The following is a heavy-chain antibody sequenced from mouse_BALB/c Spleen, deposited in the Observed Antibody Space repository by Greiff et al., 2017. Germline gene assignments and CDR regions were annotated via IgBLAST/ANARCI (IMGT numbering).Heavy chain of an antibody. CDR1: GFTFSSYA. V-gene: IGHV5-9-4*01. CDR2: ISSGGSYT. CDR3: ARVIYYDYGYAMDY. Sequence: EVKVVESGGGLVKPGGSLKLSCAASGFTFSSYARSWVRQSPEKRLEWVAEISSGGSYTYYPDTVTGRFTISRDNAKNTLYLEMSSLRSEDTAMYYCARVIYYDYGYAMDYWGQGTSVTVSS. D-gene: IGHD2-4*01. J-gene: IGHJ4*01.